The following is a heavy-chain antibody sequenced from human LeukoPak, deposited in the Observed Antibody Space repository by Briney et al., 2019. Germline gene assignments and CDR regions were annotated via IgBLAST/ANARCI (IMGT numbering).Heavy chain of an antibody. CDR1: GGSISSYY. D-gene: IGHD1-26*01. CDR2: IYYSGST. J-gene: IGHJ3*02. V-gene: IGHV4-59*01. CDR3: ASNRRMGYSGSYGAFDI. Sequence: KSSETLSLTCTVSGGSISSYYWSWIRRPPGKGLEWIGYIYYSGSTNYNPSLKSRVTISVDTSKNQFSLKLSSVTAADTAVYYCASNRRMGYSGSYGAFDIWGQGTMVTVSS.